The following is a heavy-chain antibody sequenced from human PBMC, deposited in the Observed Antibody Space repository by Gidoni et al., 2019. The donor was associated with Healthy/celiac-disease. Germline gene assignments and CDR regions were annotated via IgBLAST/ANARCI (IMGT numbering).Heavy chain of an antibody. Sequence: EVQLVGSGGGLVHPGGSLRLSCAASGFTVSSNYMRWVRQAPGKGLEWVSVIYSGGSTYYADSVKGRCIISRDNSKNTLYLQMNSLRAEDTAVYYCASNIVPDVGMDVWGQGTTVTVSS. CDR3: ASNIVPDVGMDV. V-gene: IGHV3-66*01. CDR1: GFTVSSNY. J-gene: IGHJ6*02. CDR2: IYSGGST. D-gene: IGHD2-15*01.